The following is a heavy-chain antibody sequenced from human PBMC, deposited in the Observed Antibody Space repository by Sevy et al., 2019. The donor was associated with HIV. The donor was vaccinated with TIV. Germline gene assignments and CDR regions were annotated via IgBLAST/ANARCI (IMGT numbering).Heavy chain of an antibody. D-gene: IGHD1-26*01. V-gene: IGHV1-2*02. CDR2: INPNSGGT. Sequence: AAVKVSCKASGYTFTDYYMHWVGQAPGQGLEWMGWINPNSGGTNYPQKFQGRVTMTRDTSISTAYMDLSRLRSVDTAVYYCARPIEDSRSFGVFSYWGQGTPVTVSS. CDR3: ARPIEDSRSFGVFSY. CDR1: GYTFTDYY. J-gene: IGHJ4*02.